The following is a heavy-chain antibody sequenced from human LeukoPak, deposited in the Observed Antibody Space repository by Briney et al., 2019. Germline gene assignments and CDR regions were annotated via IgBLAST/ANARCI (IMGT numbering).Heavy chain of an antibody. Sequence: SETLSLTCSVSGGSISSYYWSWIRKPPGRGLEWIGYIYYSGRTSYNPSLKSRVTISVDTSKNQFSLKLSSVTAADTAVYYCARLVGATGHYYYYYMDVWGKGTTVTISS. CDR1: GGSISSYY. V-gene: IGHV4-59*12. J-gene: IGHJ6*03. D-gene: IGHD1-26*01. CDR2: IYYSGRT. CDR3: ARLVGATGHYYYYYMDV.